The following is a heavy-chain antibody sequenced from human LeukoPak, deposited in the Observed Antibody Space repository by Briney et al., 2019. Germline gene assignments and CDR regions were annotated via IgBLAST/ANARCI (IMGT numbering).Heavy chain of an antibody. J-gene: IGHJ4*02. D-gene: IGHD5-18*01. CDR2: INPNSGVT. CDR1: GYTFPAYY. CDR3: AKDRDNYGHLSPLNY. V-gene: IGHV1-2*02. Sequence: ASVKVSCKASGYTFPAYYLHWVRLAPGEGLEWMGWINPNSGVTKYAQKFQGRVTMTSDTSISTAFMELRRLRSDDTAMYYCAKDRDNYGHLSPLNYWGQGTLVTVSS.